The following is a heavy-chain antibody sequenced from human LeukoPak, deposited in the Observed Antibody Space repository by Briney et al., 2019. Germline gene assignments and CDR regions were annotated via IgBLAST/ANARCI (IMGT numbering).Heavy chain of an antibody. CDR1: GFTFSSYA. CDR3: AKVDSSGWCFDY. CDR2: ISGSGGST. J-gene: IGHJ4*02. Sequence: PGGSLRLSCAASGFTFSSYAMSWVRQAPGKGLEWVSGISGSGGSTYNADSVKGRFTISRDTSKNTLYLQMDSLRAEDTAVYYWAKVDSSGWCFDYWGQGTLVTVSS. D-gene: IGHD6-19*01. V-gene: IGHV3-23*01.